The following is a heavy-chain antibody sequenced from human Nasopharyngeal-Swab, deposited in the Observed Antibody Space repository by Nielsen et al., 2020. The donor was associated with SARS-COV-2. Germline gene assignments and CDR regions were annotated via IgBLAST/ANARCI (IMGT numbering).Heavy chain of an antibody. D-gene: IGHD2-2*01. J-gene: IGHJ4*02. CDR2: INHSGST. V-gene: IGHV4-34*01. Sequence: WIRQPPGKGLEWIGEINHSGSTNYNPSLKSRVTISVDTSKNQFSLKLSSVTAADTAVYYRARIEDCGSTSCYDYFDYWGQGTLVTVSS. CDR3: ARIEDCGSTSCYDYFDY.